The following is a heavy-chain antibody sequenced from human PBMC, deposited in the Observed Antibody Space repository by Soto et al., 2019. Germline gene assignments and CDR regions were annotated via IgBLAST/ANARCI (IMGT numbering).Heavy chain of an antibody. D-gene: IGHD3-22*01. J-gene: IGHJ2*01. CDR3: ASTKYDSSAYYYLYLGL. CDR2: IIPIFGTA. Sequence: QVELVQSGAEVKKPGSSVKVSCQASEDTFRNYAISWVRQAPGQGLEWMGGIIPIFGTANYAQKFQGRVTINADTSANKVYLELSSLRSEDTAVYYCASTKYDSSAYYYLYLGLWGRCTLVTVSS. V-gene: IGHV1-69*06. CDR1: EDTFRNYA.